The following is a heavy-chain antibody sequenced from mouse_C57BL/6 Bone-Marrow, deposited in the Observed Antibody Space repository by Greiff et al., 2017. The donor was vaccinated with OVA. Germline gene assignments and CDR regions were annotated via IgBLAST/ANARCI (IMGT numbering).Heavy chain of an antibody. J-gene: IGHJ4*01. D-gene: IGHD1-1*02. CDR2: IYPRSGNT. CDR1: GYTFTSYG. V-gene: IGHV1-81*01. Sequence: VMLVESGAELARPGASVKLSCKASGYTFTSYGISWVKQRTGQGLEWIGEIYPRSGNTYYNEKFKGKATLTADKSSSTAYMELRSLTSEDSAVYFCARGDYDYDGMDYWGQGTSVTVSS. CDR3: ARGDYDYDGMDY.